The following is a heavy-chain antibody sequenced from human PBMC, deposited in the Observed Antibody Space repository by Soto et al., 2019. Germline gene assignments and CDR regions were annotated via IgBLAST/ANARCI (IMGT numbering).Heavy chain of an antibody. CDR3: ARGRNDFWSSYYPH. CDR1: GGYISSRGYY. J-gene: IGHJ4*01. V-gene: IGHV4-31*03. Sequence: SETLPLPCTVSGGYISSRGYYWSWIRKHPGKGLEWIGYIYYSGSTYYNPSLKSRVTISVDTSKNQFSLKLSSVTAADTAVYYCARGRNDFWSSYYPHWGQGPLVTVSS. D-gene: IGHD3-3*01. CDR2: IYYSGST.